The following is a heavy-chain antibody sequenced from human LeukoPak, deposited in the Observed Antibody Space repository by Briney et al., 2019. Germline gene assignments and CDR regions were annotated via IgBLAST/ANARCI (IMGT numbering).Heavy chain of an antibody. CDR3: ARENDSSGYGWFDP. J-gene: IGHJ5*02. CDR1: GGTFSSYA. Sequence: SVKVSCKASGGTFSSYAISWVRQAPGQGLEWMGRIIPILGIANYAQKFQGRVTITADKSTSTAYMELSSLRSEDTAVYYCARENDSSGYGWFDPWGQGTLVTVSS. CDR2: IIPILGIA. D-gene: IGHD3-22*01. V-gene: IGHV1-69*04.